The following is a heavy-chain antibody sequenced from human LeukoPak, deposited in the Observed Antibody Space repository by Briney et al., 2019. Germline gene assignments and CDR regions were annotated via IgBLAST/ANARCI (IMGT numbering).Heavy chain of an antibody. D-gene: IGHD3-3*01. V-gene: IGHV1-2*02. Sequence: ASVKVSCKTSGYTFTGSYMHWVRQAPGQGLEWMGWINPNSGATYYAQKFQGRVTMARDTSISTAYMELSRLTSDDTAVYYCAREEGNGYYGYWGQGTMATVSS. CDR2: INPNSGAT. CDR3: AREEGNGYYGY. CDR1: GYTFTGSY. J-gene: IGHJ4*02.